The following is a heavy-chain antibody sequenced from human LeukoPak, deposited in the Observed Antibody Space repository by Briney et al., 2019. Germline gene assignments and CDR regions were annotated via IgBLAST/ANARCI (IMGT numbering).Heavy chain of an antibody. J-gene: IGHJ5*02. D-gene: IGHD3-22*01. CDR1: GGSISSYY. Sequence: SETLSLTCTVSGGSISSYYWSWIRQPAGKGLEWIGRIYTSGSTNYNPSLKSRVTMSVDTSKNQFSLKLSSVTAADTAVYYCARRPPYYYDSSGIISWFDPWGQGTLVTVSS. V-gene: IGHV4-4*07. CDR3: ARRPPYYYDSSGIISWFDP. CDR2: IYTSGST.